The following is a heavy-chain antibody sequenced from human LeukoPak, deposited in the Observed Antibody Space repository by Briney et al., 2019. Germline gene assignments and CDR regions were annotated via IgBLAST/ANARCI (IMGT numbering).Heavy chain of an antibody. V-gene: IGHV3-11*01. D-gene: IGHD3-3*01. CDR1: GFTFSDYY. Sequence: GGSLRLSCAASGFTFSDYYMSWIRQAPGEGLEWVSYISSSGSTIYYADSVKGRFTISGDNAKNSLYLQMNSLRAEDTAVYYCARDLEPSSGSTFDYWGQGTLVTVSS. CDR3: ARDLEPSSGSTFDY. J-gene: IGHJ4*02. CDR2: ISSSGSTI.